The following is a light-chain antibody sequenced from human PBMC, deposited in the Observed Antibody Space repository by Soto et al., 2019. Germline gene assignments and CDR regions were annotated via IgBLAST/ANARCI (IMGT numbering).Light chain of an antibody. CDR1: QSVSSSY. J-gene: IGKJ1*01. V-gene: IGKV3-20*01. Sequence: ETVLTQSPGTLSLSPGERATLSCRASQSVSSSYLAWYQHRPGQPHRLLIYGASSRATGIPDRFSGSGSGTDFTTTISRLAPEDVAVYYWQPFSSPWTFGQGTKVEIK. CDR3: QPFSSPWT. CDR2: GAS.